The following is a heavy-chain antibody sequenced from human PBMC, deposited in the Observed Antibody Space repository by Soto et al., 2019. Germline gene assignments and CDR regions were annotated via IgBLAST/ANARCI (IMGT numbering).Heavy chain of an antibody. V-gene: IGHV1-8*01. Sequence: QVQLVQSGAEVKKPGASVKVSCKASGYTFTSYDINWVRQATGQGLEWMGWMNPNSGNTGYAQKFQGRVTMTRNTSISTDYMELSSLRSEDTAVYYCARVRSPSSRIAARRGWFDPWGQGTLVTVSS. J-gene: IGHJ5*02. CDR1: GYTFTSYD. CDR2: MNPNSGNT. D-gene: IGHD6-6*01. CDR3: ARVRSPSSRIAARRGWFDP.